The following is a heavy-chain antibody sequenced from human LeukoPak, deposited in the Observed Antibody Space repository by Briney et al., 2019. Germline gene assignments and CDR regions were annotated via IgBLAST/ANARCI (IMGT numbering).Heavy chain of an antibody. D-gene: IGHD7-27*01. V-gene: IGHV1-24*01. CDR2: FVPEDDET. Sequence: ASVKDSCKVSGSTLTKFSIHWVRQAPRKGLEWMGGFVPEDDETIYAQSFQGRVTMTEDTSTDTAYMELSSLRSEDTAMYYCATIAPGDLFDSWGQGTLVTVSS. J-gene: IGHJ4*02. CDR1: GSTLTKFS. CDR3: ATIAPGDLFDS.